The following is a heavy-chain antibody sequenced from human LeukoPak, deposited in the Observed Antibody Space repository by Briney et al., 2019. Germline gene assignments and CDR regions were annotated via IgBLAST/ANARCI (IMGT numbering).Heavy chain of an antibody. J-gene: IGHJ6*03. Sequence: PSETLSLTCTVSGGSIRTYYWSWIRQPPGKGLEWIGNIYYIGSTNYNPSLKSRVTISVDTSKNQFSLKLTSVTAADTAVYYCARPYSNSSGGYYYMDVWGEGTTVTVSS. CDR1: GGSIRTYY. D-gene: IGHD6-6*01. CDR3: ARPYSNSSGGYYYMDV. V-gene: IGHV4-59*12. CDR2: IYYIGST.